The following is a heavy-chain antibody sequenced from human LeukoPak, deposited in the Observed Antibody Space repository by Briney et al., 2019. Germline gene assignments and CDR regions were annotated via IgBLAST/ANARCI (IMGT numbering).Heavy chain of an antibody. CDR1: GFTFCDYA. V-gene: IGHV3-49*03. CDR3: TRDRGAYNLYDY. D-gene: IGHD1-1*01. CDR2: IRSKAYGETA. J-gene: IGHJ4*02. Sequence: GGSLRLFCTASGFTFCDYAMSWIRQAPGKGLEWVGFIRSKAYGETADYAASVKGRFTISRDDSKAIAYLQMNSLKTEDTAVYHCTRDRGAYNLYDYWGQGTLVTVSS.